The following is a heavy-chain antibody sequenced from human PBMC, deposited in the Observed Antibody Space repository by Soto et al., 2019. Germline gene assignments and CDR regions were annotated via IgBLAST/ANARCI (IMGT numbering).Heavy chain of an antibody. V-gene: IGHV3-23*01. CDR2: ISGSGGST. Sequence: EVQLLESGGGLVQPGGSLRLSCAASGFTFSSYAMSWVRQAPGKGLEWVSAISGSGGSTYYADSVKGRFTISRDSSKNTLYLQMNSLRAEDTAVYYCAKEFCPLICSGSWQTTNPFDYWGQGTLVTVAS. D-gene: IGHD6-13*01. CDR3: AKEFCPLICSGSWQTTNPFDY. J-gene: IGHJ4*02. CDR1: GFTFSSYA.